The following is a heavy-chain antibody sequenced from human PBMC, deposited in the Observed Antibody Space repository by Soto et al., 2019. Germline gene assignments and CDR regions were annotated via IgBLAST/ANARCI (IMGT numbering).Heavy chain of an antibody. V-gene: IGHV4-30-2*06. CDR1: GGSISSGGYS. CDR2: TYQSGSA. Sequence: QVQLQESGSGLVKPSQTLSLTCTVSGGSISSGGYSWTWIRQSPGKGLEWIGYTYQSGSAYYNPSLKSRVIISVDRSKNQFSLNLTSVTAADTAVYFCARDYYGMDVWRQGTTVTVSS. J-gene: IGHJ6*02. CDR3: ARDYYGMDV.